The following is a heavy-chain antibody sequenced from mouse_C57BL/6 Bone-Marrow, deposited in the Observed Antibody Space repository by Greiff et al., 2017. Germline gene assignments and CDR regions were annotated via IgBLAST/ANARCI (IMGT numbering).Heavy chain of an antibody. D-gene: IGHD2-1*01. CDR1: GFNIKDDY. Sequence: VQLQQSGAELVRPGASVKLSCTASGFNIKDDYMHWVKQRPEQGLEWIGWIDPENGDTEYASKFQGKGTITADTSSNTAYLQLSSLTSEDSAVYYCASVIYYGNYGYFDYWGQGTTLTVSS. CDR2: IDPENGDT. CDR3: ASVIYYGNYGYFDY. J-gene: IGHJ2*01. V-gene: IGHV14-4*01.